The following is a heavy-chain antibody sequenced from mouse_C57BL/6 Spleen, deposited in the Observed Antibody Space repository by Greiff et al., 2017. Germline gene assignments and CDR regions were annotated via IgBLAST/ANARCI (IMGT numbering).Heavy chain of an antibody. J-gene: IGHJ4*01. CDR2: INPSTGGT. CDR1: GYSFTGYY. V-gene: IGHV1-42*01. D-gene: IGHD4-1*01. CDR3: ARSDWDVEDAMDY. Sequence: VQLQQSGPELVKPGASVKISCKASGYSFTGYYMNWVKQSPEKSLEWIGEINPSTGGTTYNQKFKAKATLTVDKSSSTAYMQLKSLTSEDSAVYYCARSDWDVEDAMDYWGQGTSVTVSS.